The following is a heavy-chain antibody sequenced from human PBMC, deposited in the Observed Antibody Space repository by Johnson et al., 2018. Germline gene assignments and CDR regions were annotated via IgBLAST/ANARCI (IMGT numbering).Heavy chain of an antibody. CDR3: TTAHFDINPRDAFDR. J-gene: IGHJ3*01. CDR1: GFTFINAW. V-gene: IGHV3-15*07. D-gene: IGHD3-9*01. CDR2: IKSRREGGPL. Sequence: EVQLVESGGGSVRPGGSLRLSCAASGFTFINAWMNWVRQAPGKGLEWVGRIKSRREGGPLGYAAPVKGSFTISRDDSKNMWFLQMNSLRTEDPALYYCTTAHFDINPRDAFDRWCQGTMVTVSS.